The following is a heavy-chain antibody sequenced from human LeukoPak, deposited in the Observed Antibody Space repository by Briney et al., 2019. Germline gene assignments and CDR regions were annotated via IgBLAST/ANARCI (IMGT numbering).Heavy chain of an antibody. CDR2: ISYDGSNK. J-gene: IGHJ4*02. Sequence: PGGSLRLSCAASGFTFSSYGMHWVRQAPGKGLEWVAVISYDGSNKYYADSVKGRFTISRDNSKNTLYLQMNSLRAEDTAVYYCAKDRGSGSYSVDYWGQGTPVTVSS. V-gene: IGHV3-30*18. D-gene: IGHD1-26*01. CDR1: GFTFSSYG. CDR3: AKDRGSGSYSVDY.